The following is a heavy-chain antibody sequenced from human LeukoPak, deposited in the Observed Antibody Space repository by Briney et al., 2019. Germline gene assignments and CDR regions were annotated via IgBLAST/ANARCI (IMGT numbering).Heavy chain of an antibody. D-gene: IGHD3-22*01. V-gene: IGHV1-2*02. CDR2: INPNSGGT. CDR3: ARGGIGRYYYYDSSGYFDY. J-gene: IGHJ4*02. CDR1: GYTFTGYY. Sequence: GASVKVSCKASGYTFTGYYMHWVRQAPGQGLEWMGWINPNSGGTNYAQKFQGRVTMTRDTSISTAYMELSRLRSDDTAVYYCARGGIGRYYYYDSSGYFDYWGQGTLVTVSS.